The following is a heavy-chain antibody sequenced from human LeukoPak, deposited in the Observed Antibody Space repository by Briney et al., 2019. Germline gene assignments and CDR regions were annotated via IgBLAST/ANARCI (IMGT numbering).Heavy chain of an antibody. CDR2: IYYSGST. V-gene: IGHV4-59*01. CDR1: GGSISSYY. Sequence: SETLSLTCTVSGGSISSYYWSWIRQPPGKGLEWIGYIYYSGSTNYNPSLKSRVTISVDTSKNQFSLKLSSVTAADTAVYYCARVIQYGWFEEYKRFDPWGQGTLVTVSS. CDR3: ARVIQYGWFEEYKRFDP. D-gene: IGHD3-10*01. J-gene: IGHJ5*02.